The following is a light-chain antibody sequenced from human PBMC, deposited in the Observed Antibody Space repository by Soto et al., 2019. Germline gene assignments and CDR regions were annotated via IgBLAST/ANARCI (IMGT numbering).Light chain of an antibody. V-gene: IGLV2-11*01. J-gene: IGLJ1*01. CDR1: SRDVGVYKY. CDR2: DVI. CDR3: CSYAGDYTFV. Sequence: QSALIQPRSVSGSPGQSVTISCTGTSRDVGVYKYVSWYRQYPGKAPKLMIYDVITRPSGVPDRFSGSKSGNTASLTISGLQADDEADYYCCSYAGDYTFVFGTRTKLTVL.